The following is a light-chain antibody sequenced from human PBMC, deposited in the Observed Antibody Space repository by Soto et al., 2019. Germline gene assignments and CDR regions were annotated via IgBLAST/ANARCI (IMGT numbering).Light chain of an antibody. V-gene: IGLV1-44*01. J-gene: IGLJ1*01. CDR2: SNN. CDR3: AAWDDSLSGYV. Sequence: QSALGEPPSASSTPDDRVTISCSGGSSNIGRNTVNWYQQLPGTAPKLLISSNNQRPSGVPDRFSGSKSGTSASLAISGLQSEDEADYYCAAWDDSLSGYVFATGTKVTVL. CDR1: SSNIGRNT.